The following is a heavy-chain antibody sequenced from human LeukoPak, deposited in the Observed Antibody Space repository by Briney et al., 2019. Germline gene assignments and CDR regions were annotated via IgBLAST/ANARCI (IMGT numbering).Heavy chain of an antibody. CDR2: ISSSSSYI. J-gene: IGHJ3*02. D-gene: IGHD3-10*01. CDR1: GFAFSFYA. CDR3: ARDRVMVRAPGAFDI. Sequence: PGGSLRLSCAASGFAFSFYAMSWLRQPPGKGLEWVSSISSSSSYIYYADSVKGRFTISRDNAKNSLYLQMNSLRAEDTAVYYCARDRVMVRAPGAFDIWGQGTMVTVSS. V-gene: IGHV3-21*01.